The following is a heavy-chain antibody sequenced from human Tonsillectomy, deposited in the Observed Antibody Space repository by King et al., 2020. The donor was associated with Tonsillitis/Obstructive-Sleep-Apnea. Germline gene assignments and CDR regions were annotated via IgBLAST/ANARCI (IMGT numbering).Heavy chain of an antibody. CDR1: GGAIISYY. D-gene: IGHD2-2*02. CDR2: IYYSGST. Sequence: QLQESGPELGKPSETLSLTCTVSGGAIISYYWSWILQPPGKGLEWIWYIYYSGSTNYNPSLKSRVTISVDTSKNHFSLMLSSVTAADTAVYYCAREDQLLYRVIDYWGQGTLVTVSS. CDR3: AREDQLLYRVIDY. J-gene: IGHJ4*02. V-gene: IGHV4-59*01.